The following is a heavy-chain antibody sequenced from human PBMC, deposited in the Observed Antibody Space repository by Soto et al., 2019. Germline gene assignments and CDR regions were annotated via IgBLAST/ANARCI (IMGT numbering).Heavy chain of an antibody. J-gene: IGHJ3*02. Sequence: QITLKESGPTLVKPTQTLTLTCTFSGFSISTSGVGVGWIRQPPGKALEWLALMYCDDDTRYSPSLKSRLTTTKDTTKNQVVLTMTNMDPVDTATYYCAHSRFWGAFEIWGQGTMVTVSS. D-gene: IGHD3-16*01. CDR1: GFSISTSGVG. V-gene: IGHV2-5*02. CDR3: AHSRFWGAFEI. CDR2: MYCDDDT.